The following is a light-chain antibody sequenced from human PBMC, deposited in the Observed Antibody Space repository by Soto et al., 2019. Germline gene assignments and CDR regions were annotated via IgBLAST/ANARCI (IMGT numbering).Light chain of an antibody. CDR1: QSVRSSF. CDR2: GAS. Sequence: EIVLTQSPGTVSLSPGERATLSCRASQSVRSSFLAWYQQKPGQAPRLLISGASSRATGIPDRFSGSGSGTAFTLTISRLEPEDFAVYYCHHYGTSWTFGQGTKLEI. J-gene: IGKJ1*01. CDR3: HHYGTSWT. V-gene: IGKV3-20*01.